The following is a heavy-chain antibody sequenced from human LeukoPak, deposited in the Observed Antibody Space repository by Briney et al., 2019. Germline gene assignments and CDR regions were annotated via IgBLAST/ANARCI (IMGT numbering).Heavy chain of an antibody. J-gene: IGHJ4*02. D-gene: IGHD2-21*02. V-gene: IGHV3-7*01. CDR1: GFILSNHW. Sequence: GGSLRLSCAASGFILSNHWMSWVRQAPGKGLEWVANIKQDGSEKYYVDSVKGRFTISRDNAKNSVYLQMNSLRAEDMAVYYCARHDCSGGDCYSVDYWGQGTLATVSS. CDR2: IKQDGSEK. CDR3: ARHDCSGGDCYSVDY.